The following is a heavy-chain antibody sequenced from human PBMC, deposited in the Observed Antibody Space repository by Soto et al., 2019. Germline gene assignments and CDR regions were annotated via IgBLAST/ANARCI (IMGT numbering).Heavy chain of an antibody. Sequence: QVQLVQSGAEVKKPGSSVKVSCKASGGTFSSYTISWVRQAPGQGLEWMGRIIPILGIANYAQKFQGRVTIXXDXSXXTGYMELSSLRSEDTAVYYCARVAPTSYYYYGMDVWGQGTTVTVSS. CDR1: GGTFSSYT. V-gene: IGHV1-69*02. CDR2: IIPILGIA. J-gene: IGHJ6*02. CDR3: ARVAPTSYYYYGMDV.